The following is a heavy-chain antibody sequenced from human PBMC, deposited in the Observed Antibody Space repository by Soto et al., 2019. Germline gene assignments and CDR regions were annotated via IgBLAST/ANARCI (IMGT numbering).Heavy chain of an antibody. CDR2: IYSGGST. CDR1: GFTVSSNY. J-gene: IGHJ6*02. D-gene: IGHD3-10*01. Sequence: GGSLRLSCAASGFTVSSNYMSWVRQAPGKGLEWVSVIYSGGSTYYADSVKGRFTISRDNSKNTLYLQMNSLRAEDTAVYYCASRTITMVRGVIIGMDVWGQGTTVTVSS. CDR3: ASRTITMVRGVIIGMDV. V-gene: IGHV3-66*01.